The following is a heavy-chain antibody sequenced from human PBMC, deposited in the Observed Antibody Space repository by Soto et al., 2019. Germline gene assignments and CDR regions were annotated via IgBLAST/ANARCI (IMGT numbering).Heavy chain of an antibody. J-gene: IGHJ4*02. Sequence: PVGSLRLSGAASGFIFSSYAMSWVRQAPGKGLEWVSAISGSDGSTYYADSVKGRFTISRDNSRNTLYLQMNSLRAEDTAVYYCAKDGVAHIPLYTSGSSYDHWGQGTLVTVSS. V-gene: IGHV3-23*01. CDR3: AKDGVAHIPLYTSGSSYDH. D-gene: IGHD3-22*01. CDR1: GFIFSSYA. CDR2: ISGSDGST.